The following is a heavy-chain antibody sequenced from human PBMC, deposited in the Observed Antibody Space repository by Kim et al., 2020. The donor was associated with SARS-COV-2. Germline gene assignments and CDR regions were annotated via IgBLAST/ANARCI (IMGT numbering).Heavy chain of an antibody. Sequence: ASVKVSCKASGYTLNNYDISWVRQAPGQGLEWMGWITPYNDNTNYARKFQGRVTMTTDTSTSTAYMELRRLRSDDTAVYYCARALSDYYGSGFYFDYWGQ. CDR1: GYTLNNYD. CDR2: ITPYNDNT. D-gene: IGHD3-10*01. V-gene: IGHV1-18*01. J-gene: IGHJ4*02. CDR3: ARALSDYYGSGFYFDY.